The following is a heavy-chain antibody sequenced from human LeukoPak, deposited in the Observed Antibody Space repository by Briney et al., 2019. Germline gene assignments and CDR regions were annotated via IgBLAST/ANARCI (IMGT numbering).Heavy chain of an antibody. CDR1: GYTLTELS. Sequence: ASVKVSCKVSGYTLTELSMHWVRQAPGKGLEWMGGFDPEDGETIYAQKFQGRVTMTEDTSTDTAYMELSSLRSEDTAVYYCATSIVVVPAAITNWFDPWGQGTLVTVSS. D-gene: IGHD2-2*01. V-gene: IGHV1-24*01. J-gene: IGHJ5*02. CDR2: FDPEDGET. CDR3: ATSIVVVPAAITNWFDP.